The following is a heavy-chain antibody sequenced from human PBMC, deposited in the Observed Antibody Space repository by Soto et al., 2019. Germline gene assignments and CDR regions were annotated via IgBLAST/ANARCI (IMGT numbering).Heavy chain of an antibody. CDR3: AKHRPVTTGWFDP. Sequence: EVQLLESGGGLVQPGGSLRLSCAAFGFTFSSYAMSWVRQAPGKGLEWVSAISGSGGRTYYADSVKGRFTISRDNSKNTLDLQMNSLRAEDTAVYYCAKHRPVTTGWFDPWGQGTLVTVSS. CDR1: GFTFSSYA. J-gene: IGHJ5*02. CDR2: ISGSGGRT. V-gene: IGHV3-23*01. D-gene: IGHD4-17*01.